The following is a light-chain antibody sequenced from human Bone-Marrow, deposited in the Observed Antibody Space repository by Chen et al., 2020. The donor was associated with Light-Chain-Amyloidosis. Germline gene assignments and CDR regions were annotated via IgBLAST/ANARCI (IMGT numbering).Light chain of an antibody. J-gene: IGLJ2*01. CDR3: QSYDSSNVV. Sequence: NFMLTQPPPVSESPGKAVTISRLGSSGSIASNYVQWYQQRPGSAPTTVIYEDNQRPSGVPDRFSGSIDSSSNSASLTISGLKTEDEADYYCQSYDSSNVVFGGGTKLTVL. CDR2: EDN. V-gene: IGLV6-57*02. CDR1: SGSIASNY.